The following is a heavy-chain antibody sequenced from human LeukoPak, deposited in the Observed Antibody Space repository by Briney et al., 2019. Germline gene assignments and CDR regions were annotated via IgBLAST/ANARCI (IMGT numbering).Heavy chain of an antibody. CDR3: ARLRVKTGFAY. CDR2: IYYSGIA. J-gene: IGHJ4*02. CDR1: GFTFSSYG. Sequence: GSLRLSCAASGFTFSSYGMHWVRQAPGKGLDWIGSIYYSGIAYYNPSLQGRVTMSVDTSKNQFSLKLNSVTVADTAVYFCARLRVKTGFAYWGQGIPVTVSS. D-gene: IGHD2-21*01. V-gene: IGHV4-39*01.